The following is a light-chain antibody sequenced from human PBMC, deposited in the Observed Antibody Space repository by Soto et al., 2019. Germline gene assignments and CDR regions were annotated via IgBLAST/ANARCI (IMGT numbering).Light chain of an antibody. CDR2: GAS. J-gene: IGKJ5*01. V-gene: IGKV3D-20*02. Sequence: DIVLTQSPGTLSSSPGGRATLSCRASQSVTDNYLAWYQHKPGQAPRLLIYGASSRATGIPDRFSGSGSGTDFTLTISRLEPEDFAVYYCQQRSNWPTFGQGTRLEIK. CDR3: QQRSNWPT. CDR1: QSVTDNY.